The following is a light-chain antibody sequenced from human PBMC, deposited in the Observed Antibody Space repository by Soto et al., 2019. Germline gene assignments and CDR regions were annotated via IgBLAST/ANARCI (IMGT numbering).Light chain of an antibody. J-gene: IGKJ3*01. CDR2: GAS. CDR1: QSIGSN. V-gene: IGKV3-15*01. Sequence: EVVMKMSPATVSVSKGERVTLSCRASQSIGSNLAWYQQKHGQSPRLLIYGASTRATGIPARFSGSGSGTEFTLTISSLQSEDFAVFYCQQYNIWPRTFGPGTKVDIK. CDR3: QQYNIWPRT.